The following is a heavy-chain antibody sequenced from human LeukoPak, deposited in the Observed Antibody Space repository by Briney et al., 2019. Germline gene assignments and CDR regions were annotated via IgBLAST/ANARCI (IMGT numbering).Heavy chain of an antibody. V-gene: IGHV6-1*01. J-gene: IGHJ3*01. CDR3: VRGGQGDGYSADEAFDF. Sequence: SQTLSLTCAISGDSVSSNTTACNWIRQSPSRGLEWLGRTYYRSKWYNDYAISVKSRITVNPDTSKNHFSLQLNSVTAEDTAVYYCVRGGQGDGYSADEAFDFWGQGTVVTVSS. CDR2: TYYRSKWYN. D-gene: IGHD5-24*01. CDR1: GDSVSSNTTA.